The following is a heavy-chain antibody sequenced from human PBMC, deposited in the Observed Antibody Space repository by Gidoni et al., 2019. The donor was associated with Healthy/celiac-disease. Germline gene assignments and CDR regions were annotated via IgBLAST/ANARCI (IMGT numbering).Heavy chain of an antibody. V-gene: IGHV1-2*06. Sequence: QVQLVQSGAEVKKPGASVKVSCKASGYTFTGSYLPWVRQAPGQGLEWMGRINPNSGGTNYAQKFQGRVTMTRDTSISTAYMELSRLRSDDTAVYYCARVSRLSLQQWLVPKTWYYFDYWGQGTLVTVSS. D-gene: IGHD6-19*01. CDR2: INPNSGGT. CDR1: GYTFTGSY. J-gene: IGHJ4*02. CDR3: ARVSRLSLQQWLVPKTWYYFDY.